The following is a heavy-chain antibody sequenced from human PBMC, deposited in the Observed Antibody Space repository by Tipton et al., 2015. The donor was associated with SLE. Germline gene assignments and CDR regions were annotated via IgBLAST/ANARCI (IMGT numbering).Heavy chain of an antibody. V-gene: IGHV4-59*11. CDR2: IYYSGNT. Sequence: TLSLTCTVSGGSISNHYWGWIRQPPGMGLEWIGYIYYSGNTNYNPSLKSRVTISVDTSKNQFSLKLSSVTAADTAVYFCARAPGLERDYFYYYYMDVWGKGITVTVSS. CDR3: ARAPGLERDYFYYYYMDV. D-gene: IGHD3/OR15-3a*01. J-gene: IGHJ6*03. CDR1: GGSISNHY.